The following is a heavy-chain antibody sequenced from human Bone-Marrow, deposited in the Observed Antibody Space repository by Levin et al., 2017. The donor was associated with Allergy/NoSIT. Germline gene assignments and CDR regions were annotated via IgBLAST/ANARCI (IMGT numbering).Heavy chain of an antibody. V-gene: IGHV1-18*01. J-gene: IGHJ6*02. CDR1: GYTFTSYG. D-gene: IGHD6-19*01. Sequence: ASVKVSCKASGYTFTSYGISWVRQAPGQGLEWMGWISAYNGNTNYAQKLQGRVTMTTDTSTSTAYMELRSLRSDDTAVYYCARASDSSGWYPYYYGMDVWGQGTTVTVSS. CDR2: ISAYNGNT. CDR3: ARASDSSGWYPYYYGMDV.